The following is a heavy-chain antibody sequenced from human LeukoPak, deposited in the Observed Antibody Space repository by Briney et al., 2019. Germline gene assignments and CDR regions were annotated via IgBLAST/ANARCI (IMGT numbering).Heavy chain of an antibody. CDR1: GYTFTSYG. CDR2: ISAYNGNT. D-gene: IGHD2-15*01. Sequence: GASVKVSCKASGYTFTSYGISWVRQAPGQGLEWMGWISAYNGNTNYAQKLQGRVTMTTDTSTSTAYMELRSLRSDDTAVYYCHRVHNECSGGSCRNWYFDLWGRGTLVTVSS. J-gene: IGHJ2*01. CDR3: HRVHNECSGGSCRNWYFDL. V-gene: IGHV1-18*01.